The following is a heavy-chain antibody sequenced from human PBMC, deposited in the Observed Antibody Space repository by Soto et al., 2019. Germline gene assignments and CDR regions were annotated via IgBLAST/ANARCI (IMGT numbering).Heavy chain of an antibody. V-gene: IGHV1-3*01. CDR2: INVGNGNT. D-gene: IGHD2-21*02. CDR1: GYTFTRYN. Sequence: GVSVKVSCKAPGYTFTRYNIYWVRQAPGQRLEWMGWINVGNGNTRYSQKFQGRLTLTRDTPGNTAYLELNSLISEDTAVYYCARPQDYHDCLDSWGQGTLVTV. CDR3: ARPQDYHDCLDS. J-gene: IGHJ4*02.